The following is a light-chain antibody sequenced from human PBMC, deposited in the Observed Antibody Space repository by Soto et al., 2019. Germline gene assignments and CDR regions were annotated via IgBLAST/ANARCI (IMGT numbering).Light chain of an antibody. J-gene: IGLJ1*01. CDR2: DVS. Sequence: QSALTQPRSVSASPGQSVTISCTGTSNDVGAYDYVSWFQQNPDKAPRLIIFDVSKRPSGVPDRFSGSKSGNTASLTISVLQADDEADYYCSSYVGDYIYVFGTGTKLTVL. V-gene: IGLV2-11*01. CDR1: SNDVGAYDY. CDR3: SSYVGDYIYV.